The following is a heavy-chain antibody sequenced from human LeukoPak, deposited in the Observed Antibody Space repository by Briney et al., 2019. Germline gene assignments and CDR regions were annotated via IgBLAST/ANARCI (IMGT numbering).Heavy chain of an antibody. J-gene: IGHJ5*02. V-gene: IGHV1-69*13. CDR2: IIPIFGTA. CDR3: ARDPGAAAAPDWFDP. D-gene: IGHD6-13*01. Sequence: SVKVSCKASGYTFTGYYIHWVRQAPGQGLEWMGGIIPIFGTANYAQKFQGRVTITADESTSTAYMELSSLRSEDTAVYYCARDPGAAAAPDWFDPWGQGTLVTVSS. CDR1: GYTFTGYY.